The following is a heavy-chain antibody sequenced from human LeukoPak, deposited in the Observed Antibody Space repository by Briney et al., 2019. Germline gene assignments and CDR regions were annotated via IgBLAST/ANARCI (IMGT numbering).Heavy chain of an antibody. J-gene: IGHJ4*02. CDR2: ISSSSYI. Sequence: GGSLRLSCAASGFTFSSYSMNWVRQAPGKGLEWVSSISSSSYIYYADSVKGRFTISRDNAKNSLYLQMNSLRAEDTAVYYCARGGRDGYNYFDYWGQGTLVTVSS. CDR3: ARGGRDGYNYFDY. V-gene: IGHV3-21*01. D-gene: IGHD5-24*01. CDR1: GFTFSSYS.